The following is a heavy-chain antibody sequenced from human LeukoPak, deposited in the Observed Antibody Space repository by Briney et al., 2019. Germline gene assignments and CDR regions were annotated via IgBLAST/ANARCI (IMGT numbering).Heavy chain of an antibody. CDR3: AKDGGRWEENWFDP. Sequence: GGSLRLSCAASGFTFSSYAMSWVRQAPGKGLEWVSAISDNGGDTKYADSVKGRFTISRDNSKNTLYLQMNSLRAEDTAVYYCAKDGGRWEENWFDPWGQGTLVTVSS. D-gene: IGHD1-26*01. CDR2: ISDNGGDT. V-gene: IGHV3-23*01. CDR1: GFTFSSYA. J-gene: IGHJ5*02.